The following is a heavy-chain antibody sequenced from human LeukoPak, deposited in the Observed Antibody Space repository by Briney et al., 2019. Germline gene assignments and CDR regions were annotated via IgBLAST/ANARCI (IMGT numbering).Heavy chain of an antibody. Sequence: GASVKVSCKASGYTFISYGISWVRQAPGQGLEWMGWISAYNGNTNYAQKLQGRVTMTTDTSTSTAYMELRSLRSDDTAVYYCARDHDSSGYYPDAFDIWGQGTMVTVSS. CDR2: ISAYNGNT. CDR3: ARDHDSSGYYPDAFDI. D-gene: IGHD3-22*01. V-gene: IGHV1-18*01. CDR1: GYTFISYG. J-gene: IGHJ3*02.